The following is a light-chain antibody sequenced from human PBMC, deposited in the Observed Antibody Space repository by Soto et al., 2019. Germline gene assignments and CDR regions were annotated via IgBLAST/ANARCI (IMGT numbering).Light chain of an antibody. J-gene: IGKJ1*01. CDR2: GAS. Sequence: EVVMTQSPATLSVSPGERATLSCRASETVATNLAWYQQKPGQAPRLLISGASTRAAGISDRFRGSGSGTEFKSTISSLRAEDSAIYDCQQYFEWPPMTFGQGTKVEI. V-gene: IGKV3-15*01. CDR1: ETVATN. CDR3: QQYFEWPPMT.